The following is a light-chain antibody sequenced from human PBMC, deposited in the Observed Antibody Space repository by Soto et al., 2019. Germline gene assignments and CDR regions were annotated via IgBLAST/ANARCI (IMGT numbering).Light chain of an antibody. Sequence: DIQMTQSPFSVSASVGDRVAITCRASPDVRRWVAWYQQKPGRAPKLLIYTASILQTGVPSRFSGSGYGTEFTLTISSLQPEDFATYYCLQAESFPLTFGGGTKVEI. CDR2: TAS. CDR1: PDVRRW. V-gene: IGKV1D-12*01. CDR3: LQAESFPLT. J-gene: IGKJ4*01.